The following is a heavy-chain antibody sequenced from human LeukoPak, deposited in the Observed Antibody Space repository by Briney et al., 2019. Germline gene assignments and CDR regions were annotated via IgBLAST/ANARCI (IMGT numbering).Heavy chain of an antibody. J-gene: IGHJ4*02. Sequence: ASVKVSCKASGYTFTSYGISWVRQAPGQGLEWMGWISAYNGNTNCAQKLQGRVTMTTDTSTSTAYMELRSLRSDDTAVYYCARDPEDIVVVVAATPPLDYWGQGTLVTVSS. CDR1: GYTFTSYG. D-gene: IGHD2-15*01. CDR2: ISAYNGNT. V-gene: IGHV1-18*04. CDR3: ARDPEDIVVVVAATPPLDY.